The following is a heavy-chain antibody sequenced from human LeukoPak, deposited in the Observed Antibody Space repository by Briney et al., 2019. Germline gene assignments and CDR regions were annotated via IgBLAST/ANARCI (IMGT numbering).Heavy chain of an antibody. CDR3: AHSSPFLSWFDP. D-gene: IGHD2-21*01. CDR1: GGSISSYYW. CDR2: IYWDDDK. V-gene: IGHV2-5*08. Sequence: TLSLTCTVSGGSISSYYWSWIRQPPGKALEWLALIYWDDDKRYSPSLKSRLTIAKDTSKNQVVLTMTNMDPVDTATYYCAHSSPFLSWFDPWGQGTLVTVSS. J-gene: IGHJ5*02.